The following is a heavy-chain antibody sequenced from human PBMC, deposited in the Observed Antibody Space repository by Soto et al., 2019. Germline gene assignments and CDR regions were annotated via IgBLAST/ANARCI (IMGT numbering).Heavy chain of an antibody. J-gene: IGHJ6*03. Sequence: ASVKVSCKASGYTFTGYGVSWGRQAPGQGLEWKGWISAYNGNTNYAQKLQGRVNMTTDTSTSTAYMELRSLRSDDTAVYYCAREVTMVRGAPDDYYYYYMDVWGKGTTVTVSS. V-gene: IGHV1-18*01. D-gene: IGHD3-10*01. CDR1: GYTFTGYG. CDR3: AREVTMVRGAPDDYYYYYMDV. CDR2: ISAYNGNT.